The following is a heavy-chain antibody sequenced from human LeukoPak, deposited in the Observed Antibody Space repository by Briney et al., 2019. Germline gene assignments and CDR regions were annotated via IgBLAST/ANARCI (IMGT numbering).Heavy chain of an antibody. V-gene: IGHV1-69*04. D-gene: IGHD3-22*01. J-gene: IGHJ3*02. CDR3: ASSRRYYYDSSGPDALDI. CDR2: IIPILGIT. Sequence: SVKVSCKASGGTFSSYAISWVRQAPGQGLEWMGRIIPILGITNYAQKFQGRVTITADKSTSTAYMELSSLRSDDTAVYYCASSRRYYYDSSGPDALDIWGQGTMVTVSS. CDR1: GGTFSSYA.